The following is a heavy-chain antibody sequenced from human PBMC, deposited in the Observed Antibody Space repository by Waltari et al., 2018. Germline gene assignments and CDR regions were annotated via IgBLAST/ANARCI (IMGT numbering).Heavy chain of an antibody. CDR1: GFTFRCSW. J-gene: IGHJ2*01. CDR2: MKQVGGGI. D-gene: IGHD1-26*01. CDR3: ARDYLFFDL. Sequence: EEQLVESGGGLVQPGGSLRLSCAASGFTFRCSWMSRVRPAPGKGMEWVGNMKQVGGGIFYVDSVKGRFTISRDNAKNSLFLQMDNLRAEDTAVYYCARDYLFFDLWGRGTLVSVSS. V-gene: IGHV3-7*01.